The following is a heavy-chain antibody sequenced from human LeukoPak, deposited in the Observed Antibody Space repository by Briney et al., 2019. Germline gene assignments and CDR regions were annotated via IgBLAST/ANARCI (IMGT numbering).Heavy chain of an antibody. CDR3: ARQYSGSYVAFDI. J-gene: IGHJ3*02. CDR2: ISSSGSTI. D-gene: IGHD1-26*01. CDR1: GFTFSDYY. Sequence: TGGSLRLSCAASGFTFSDYYMSWIRQAPGKGLEWVSYISSSGSTIYYADSVKGRFTISRDNAKNSLYLQMNSLRAEDTAVYYCARQYSGSYVAFDIWGQGTMVTVSS. V-gene: IGHV3-11*01.